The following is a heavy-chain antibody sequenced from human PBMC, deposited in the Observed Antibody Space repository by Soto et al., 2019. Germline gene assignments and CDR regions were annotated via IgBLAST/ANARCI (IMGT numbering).Heavy chain of an antibody. Sequence: SETLSLTCAVSGGSISSGGYSWSWIRQASGKGLEWIAYIHHSGSTYYNPSLKSRVTISPDRSKNRFSLKLTYVTAADTAVYYCARGGYDWSPWGQGTLVTVSS. J-gene: IGHJ5*02. D-gene: IGHD3-16*01. CDR2: IHHSGST. V-gene: IGHV4-30-2*01. CDR1: GGSISSGGYS. CDR3: ARGGYDWSP.